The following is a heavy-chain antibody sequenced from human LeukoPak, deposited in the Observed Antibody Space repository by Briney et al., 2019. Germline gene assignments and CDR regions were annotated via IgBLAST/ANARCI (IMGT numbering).Heavy chain of an antibody. CDR3: ARLPGYDILTGL. J-gene: IGHJ1*01. V-gene: IGHV4-59*08. D-gene: IGHD3-9*01. CDR1: GGSISSYY. CDR2: IYYSGST. Sequence: PSETLSLTCTVSGGSISSYYWSWIQQPPGKGLEWIGCIYYSGSTNYNPSLKSRVTISVDTSKNQFSLKLSSVTAADTAVYYCARLPGYDILTGLWGQGTLVTVSS.